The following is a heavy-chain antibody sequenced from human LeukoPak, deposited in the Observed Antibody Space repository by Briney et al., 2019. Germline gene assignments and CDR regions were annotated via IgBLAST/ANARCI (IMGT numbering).Heavy chain of an antibody. CDR1: GGSMSSNY. CDR2: IYTSGST. J-gene: IGHJ6*02. V-gene: IGHV4-4*07. CDR3: ARDRHTEADGMDV. D-gene: IGHD4-17*01. Sequence: PSETLSLTCTVSGGSMSSNYWTWIRQPPGKGLEWIGRIYTSGSTNYNPSLKSRVTMSVDTSKNQFSLKLSSVTAADTAVYYCARDRHTEADGMDVWGQGTTVTVSS.